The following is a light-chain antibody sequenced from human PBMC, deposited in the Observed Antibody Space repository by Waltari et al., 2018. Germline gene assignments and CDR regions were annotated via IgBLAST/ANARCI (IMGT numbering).Light chain of an antibody. CDR3: QQYYSTPLT. CDR2: WAS. J-gene: IGKJ3*01. CDR1: QSVLYSSNNKNY. V-gene: IGKV4-1*01. Sequence: DIVMTQSPDSLTVSLGERATINCKSSQSVLYSSNNKNYLAWYQQKPGQPPKLLIYWASTRESGVPDRCSGSGSGTDVTLTISSLQAEDVAVYYCQQYYSTPLTFGPGTKVDIK.